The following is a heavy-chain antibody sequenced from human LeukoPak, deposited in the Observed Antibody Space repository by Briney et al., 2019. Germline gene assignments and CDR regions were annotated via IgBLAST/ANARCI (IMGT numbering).Heavy chain of an antibody. CDR1: GGTFSSYA. D-gene: IGHD3-22*01. J-gene: IGHJ6*02. V-gene: IGHV1-69*04. Sequence: ASAKVSCKASGGTFSSYAISWVRQAPGQGLEWMGRIIPILGIANYAQKFQGRVTITADKSTSTAYMELSSLRSEDTAVYYCASPGGGRYDSSGYPTGYGMDVWGQGTTVTVSS. CDR3: ASPGGGRYDSSGYPTGYGMDV. CDR2: IIPILGIA.